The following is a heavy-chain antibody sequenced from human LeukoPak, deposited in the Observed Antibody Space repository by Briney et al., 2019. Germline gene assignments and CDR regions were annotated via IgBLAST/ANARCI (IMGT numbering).Heavy chain of an antibody. Sequence: SETLSLTCTVSGGSISSGGYYWSWIRQHPGKGLEWIGYIYYSGSTYYNPSLKSRVTISVDTSKNQFSLKLSSVTAADTAVYYCARRKHGNWFDPWGQGTLVTVSS. CDR2: IYYSGST. CDR1: GGSISSGGYY. J-gene: IGHJ5*02. V-gene: IGHV4-31*03. CDR3: ARRKHGNWFDP.